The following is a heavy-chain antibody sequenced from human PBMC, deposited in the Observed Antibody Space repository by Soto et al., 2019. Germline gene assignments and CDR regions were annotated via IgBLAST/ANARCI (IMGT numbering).Heavy chain of an antibody. J-gene: IGHJ1*01. Sequence: SETPSLTCTVSGASVNTGDYYWSYIRQSPGKGLEWLWYLFYSGDTYYNPSLKSRATISLNTSRNQISLTLTSVTDADTAVYFCVGTGTTDDFWGQGTLVTVSS. CDR1: GASVNTGDYY. CDR2: LFYSGDT. D-gene: IGHD1-7*01. CDR3: VGTGTTDDF. V-gene: IGHV4-30-4*01.